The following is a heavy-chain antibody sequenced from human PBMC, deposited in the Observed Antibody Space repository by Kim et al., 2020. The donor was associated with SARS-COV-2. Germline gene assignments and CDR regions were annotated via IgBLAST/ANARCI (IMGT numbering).Heavy chain of an antibody. CDR3: ARDESSDSSGYYFYYYYYMDD. Sequence: SVKVSCKASGGTFSSYAISWVRQAPGQGLEWMGRIIPILGIANYAQKFQGRVTITADKSTSTAYMELSSLRSEDTAVYYCARDESSDSSGYYFYYYYYMDDWGKGTTVTVSS. CDR1: GGTFSSYA. D-gene: IGHD3-22*01. CDR2: IIPILGIA. V-gene: IGHV1-69*04. J-gene: IGHJ6*03.